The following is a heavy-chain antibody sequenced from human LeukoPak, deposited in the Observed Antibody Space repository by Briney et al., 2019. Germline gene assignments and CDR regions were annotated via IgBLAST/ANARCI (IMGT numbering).Heavy chain of an antibody. J-gene: IGHJ6*03. CDR2: IYTSGST. V-gene: IGHV4-4*07. CDR1: AGSIRSYY. Sequence: SETLSLTCTVSAGSIRSYYWSWIRHPAGKGLEWLWRIYTSGSTNYNPSLKNRVTMSVDTSKNQFSLKQSSVTAADTAVYYCARGRYYDFWSGYYRDYYYYYYMDVWGKGTTVTVSS. CDR3: ARGRYYDFWSGYYRDYYYYYYMDV. D-gene: IGHD3-3*01.